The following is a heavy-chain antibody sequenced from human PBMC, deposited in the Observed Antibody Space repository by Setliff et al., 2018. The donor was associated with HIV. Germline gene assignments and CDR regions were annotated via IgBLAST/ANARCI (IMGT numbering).Heavy chain of an antibody. Sequence: EASVKVSCKASGFTFISSAMQWVRQARGQRLEWIGWIVAGSGNTNYAQKFQERVPITRDMSTSSAYMELSNLRSEDTAVYYCAADLIIAGRLDYYYMDVWGKGTTVTVSS. J-gene: IGHJ6*03. V-gene: IGHV1-58*02. CDR2: IVAGSGNT. CDR1: GFTFISSA. D-gene: IGHD6-6*01. CDR3: AADLIIAGRLDYYYMDV.